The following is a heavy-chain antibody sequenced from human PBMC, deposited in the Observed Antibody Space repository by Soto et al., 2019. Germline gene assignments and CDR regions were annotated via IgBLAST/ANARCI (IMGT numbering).Heavy chain of an antibody. CDR2: IIPIFGTA. V-gene: IGHV1-69*13. CDR1: GGTFSSYA. Sequence: SVKVSCKASGGTFSSYAISWVRQAPGQGLEWMGGIIPIFGTANYAQKFQGGVTITADESTSTAYMELSSLRSEDTAVYYCARDLNYYGSGPPGDYYGMDVWGQGTTVTVSS. D-gene: IGHD3-10*01. J-gene: IGHJ6*02. CDR3: ARDLNYYGSGPPGDYYGMDV.